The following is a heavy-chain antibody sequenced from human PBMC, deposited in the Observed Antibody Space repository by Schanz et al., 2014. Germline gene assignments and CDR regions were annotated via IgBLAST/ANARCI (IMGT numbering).Heavy chain of an antibody. CDR3: ARDRRNADLHY. J-gene: IGHJ1*01. CDR1: GFAFSSYG. V-gene: IGHV3-48*01. D-gene: IGHD1-1*01. CDR2: ISSSSSTR. Sequence: KLSCLASGFAFSSYGMNWLRQAPGKGLEWVSYISSSSSTRYYADSVKGRFTISRDNAKNSLYLEMNSLRAEDTALYYCARDRRNADLHYWGQGTLVTVSS.